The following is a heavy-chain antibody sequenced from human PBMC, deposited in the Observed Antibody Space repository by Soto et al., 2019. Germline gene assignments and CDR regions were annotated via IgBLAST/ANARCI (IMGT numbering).Heavy chain of an antibody. CDR2: NYYSGST. J-gene: IGHJ6*02. V-gene: IGHV4-31*11. CDR1: GGSISSGGYY. CDR3: ARSVKTEWFGELLNYYYGMDV. Sequence: PSETLSLTCAVSGGSISSGGYYWRCIRQHPGKGLEWIGYNYYSGSTYYNPSLKSRVTISVDTSKNQFSLKLSSVTAADTAVYYCARSVKTEWFGELLNYYYGMDVWGQGTTVTVS. D-gene: IGHD3-10*01.